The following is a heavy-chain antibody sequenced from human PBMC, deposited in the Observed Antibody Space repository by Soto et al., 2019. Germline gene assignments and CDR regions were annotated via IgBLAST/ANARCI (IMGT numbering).Heavy chain of an antibody. V-gene: IGHV3-30-3*01. J-gene: IGHJ4*02. CDR2: ISYDGSNK. CDR3: APLDPCY. CDR1: GFTFSSYA. Sequence: QVQLVESGGGVVQPGRSLRLSCAASGFTFSSYAMHWVRKAPGKGLEWVAVISYDGSNKYYADSVKGRFTISGDNSKNTLYLQMNSLRAEETAVYYCAPLDPCYCGQGTLVTVSS.